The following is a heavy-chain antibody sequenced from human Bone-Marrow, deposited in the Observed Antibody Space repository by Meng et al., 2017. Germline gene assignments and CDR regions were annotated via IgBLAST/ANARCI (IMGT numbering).Heavy chain of an antibody. J-gene: IGHJ5*02. D-gene: IGHD6-19*01. Sequence: QVQLQESGPGLGKPSGTLSLTGAVSGGSISSSNWWSWVRQPPGKGLEWIGEIYHSGSTNYNPSLKSRVTISVDKSKNQFSLKLSSVTAADTAVYYCASSGLAYLSGVWFDPWGQGTLVTVSS. CDR3: ASSGLAYLSGVWFDP. CDR2: IYHSGST. V-gene: IGHV4-4*02. CDR1: GGSISSSNW.